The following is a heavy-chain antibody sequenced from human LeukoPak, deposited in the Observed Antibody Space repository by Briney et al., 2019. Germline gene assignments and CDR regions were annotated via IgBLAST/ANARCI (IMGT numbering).Heavy chain of an antibody. CDR1: GFTFSSYA. D-gene: IGHD6-6*01. V-gene: IGHV3-23*01. Sequence: GGSLRLSCAASGFTFSSYAMSWVRQAPGKGLEWVSAISGSGGSTYYADSVKGGFTISRDNSKNTLYLQMNSLRAEDTAVYYCAKAFAYSSSSPDDYWGQGTLVTVSS. J-gene: IGHJ4*02. CDR2: ISGSGGST. CDR3: AKAFAYSSSSPDDY.